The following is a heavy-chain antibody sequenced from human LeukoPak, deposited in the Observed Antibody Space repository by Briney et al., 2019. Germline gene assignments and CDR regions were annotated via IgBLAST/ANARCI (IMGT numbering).Heavy chain of an antibody. CDR1: GGSISSYY. Sequence: SSETLSPTCTVSGGSISSYYWSWIRQPPGKGLEWIGYIYYSGSTNYNPSLKSRVTISVDTSKNQISLKLSSVTAADTAFYYCARDRYSSGWYTFDYWGQGTLVTVSS. D-gene: IGHD6-19*01. V-gene: IGHV4-59*01. CDR2: IYYSGST. J-gene: IGHJ4*02. CDR3: ARDRYSSGWYTFDY.